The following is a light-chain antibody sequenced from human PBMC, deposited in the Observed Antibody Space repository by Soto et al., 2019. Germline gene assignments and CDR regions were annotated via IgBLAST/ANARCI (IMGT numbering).Light chain of an antibody. CDR3: QSYDSSLSGPNWV. CDR1: SSNIGAGFD. V-gene: IGLV1-40*01. Sequence: QSVLTQPPSVSGAPGQRVTISCTGNSSNIGAGFDVHWYQQLPGTAPKLLIYDNSNRPSGVPDRFSGSKSGTSASLAITGLQAEDEADYYCQSYDSSLSGPNWVFGGGTKLTVL. CDR2: DNS. J-gene: IGLJ3*02.